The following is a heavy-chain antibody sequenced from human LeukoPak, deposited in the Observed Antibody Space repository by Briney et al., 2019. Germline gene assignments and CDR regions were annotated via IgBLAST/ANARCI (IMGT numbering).Heavy chain of an antibody. D-gene: IGHD3-16*02. CDR1: GDSISRYY. V-gene: IGHV4-59*01. CDR2: IYYSGST. CDR3: ARGAYDYVWGSYRPRGLDY. J-gene: IGHJ4*02. Sequence: PSETLSLTCTVSGDSISRYYWSWIRQPPGKGLEWIGYIYYSGSTNYNPSLKSRVTISVDTSKNQFSLKLSSVTAADAAVYYCARGAYDYVWGSYRPRGLDYWGQGTLVTVSS.